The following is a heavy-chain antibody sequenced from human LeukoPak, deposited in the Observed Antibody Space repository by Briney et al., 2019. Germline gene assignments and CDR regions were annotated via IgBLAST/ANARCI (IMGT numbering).Heavy chain of an antibody. CDR3: AGSGSSTYYYYYMDV. D-gene: IGHD3-10*01. CDR2: ISSSGNTT. J-gene: IGHJ6*03. Sequence: GGSLRLSCAGSGSTFSNYEMNWVRQAPGKGLEWVSYISSSGNTTYYADSVKGRFTISRDNAKNSLYLQMNSLRAEDTAVYYCAGSGSSTYYYYYMDVWGKGTTVTVSS. CDR1: GSTFSNYE. V-gene: IGHV3-48*03.